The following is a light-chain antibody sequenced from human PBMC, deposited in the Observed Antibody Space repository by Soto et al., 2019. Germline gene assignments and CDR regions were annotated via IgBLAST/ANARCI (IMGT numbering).Light chain of an antibody. CDR2: GAS. J-gene: IGKJ1*01. Sequence: EVVLTQSPGTLSLSPGERATLSCGASQSVGSSYLAWYQQKPGQAPRLLIYGASTRASGIPDRFSGSWSGTEYPLTISRLEPEDFAVYYCQQYINSPWTFGQGTKVEI. V-gene: IGKV3-20*01. CDR1: QSVGSSY. CDR3: QQYINSPWT.